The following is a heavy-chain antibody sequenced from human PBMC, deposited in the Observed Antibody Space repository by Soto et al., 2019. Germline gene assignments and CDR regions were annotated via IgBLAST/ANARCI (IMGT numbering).Heavy chain of an antibody. D-gene: IGHD3-22*01. CDR1: GYIFTSSG. Sequence: QVQLVQSGAEVKKPGASVKVSCKASGYIFTSSGISWVRQAPGQGLEWMGWISAYNGDTNYAQKLRGRVTMTTDTSTSTAYMELRSLRSDDTAVYYCARDNGVVTVVLKFDYWGQGTLVTVSS. CDR3: ARDNGVVTVVLKFDY. CDR2: ISAYNGDT. V-gene: IGHV1-18*01. J-gene: IGHJ4*02.